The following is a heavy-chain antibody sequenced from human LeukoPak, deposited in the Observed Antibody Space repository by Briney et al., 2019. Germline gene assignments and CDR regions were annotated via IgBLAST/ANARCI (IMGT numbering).Heavy chain of an antibody. Sequence: PSETLSLTCSVSGGSISSYHWSWIRQPAGKGLEWIGRIYTSGSTNYNPSLKSRVTMSVDTSKNQFSLKLSSVTAADTAVYYCAREPRLYGSGSYPISYYYYMDVWGKGTTVTISS. D-gene: IGHD3-10*01. CDR1: GGSISSYH. V-gene: IGHV4-4*07. CDR2: IYTSGST. CDR3: AREPRLYGSGSYPISYYYYMDV. J-gene: IGHJ6*03.